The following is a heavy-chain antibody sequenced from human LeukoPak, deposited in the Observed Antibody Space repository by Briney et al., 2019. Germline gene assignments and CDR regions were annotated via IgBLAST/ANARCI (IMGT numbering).Heavy chain of an antibody. CDR2: NNPNSGGT. Sequence: VKVSCKASGYTFTGYYMHWVRQAPGQGLEWMGWNNPNSGGTNYAQKFQGRVTMTRDTSISTAYMELSRLRSDDTAVYYCARVPEDIVVGPAANLLFDYWGQGTLVTVSS. J-gene: IGHJ4*02. CDR3: ARVPEDIVVGPAANLLFDY. V-gene: IGHV1-2*02. CDR1: GYTFTGYY. D-gene: IGHD2-2*01.